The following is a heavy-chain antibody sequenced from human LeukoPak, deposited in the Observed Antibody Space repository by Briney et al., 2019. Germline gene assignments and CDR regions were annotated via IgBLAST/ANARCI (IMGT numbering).Heavy chain of an antibody. D-gene: IGHD3-22*01. CDR2: INPNSGGT. V-gene: IGHV1-2*06. Sequence: ASVKVSCKASGYTFTGYYMHWVRQAPGQGLEWMGRINPNSGGTNYAQKFQGRVTMTRDTSISTAYMELGRLRSDDTAVYYCARGPPSSPYYYDSSGYYPFDYWGQGTLVTVSS. J-gene: IGHJ4*02. CDR3: ARGPPSSPYYYDSSGYYPFDY. CDR1: GYTFTGYY.